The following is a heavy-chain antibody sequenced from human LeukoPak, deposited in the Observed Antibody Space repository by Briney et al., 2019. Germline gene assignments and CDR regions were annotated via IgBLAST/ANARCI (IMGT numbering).Heavy chain of an antibody. CDR2: INAGNGNT. Sequence: ASVKVSCKASGYTFTTYAMHWVRQAPGQRLEWMGWINAGNGNTEYSQKFQGRVTITRDTSASTAYMELSSLRSEDTAVYYCARVLSTTVTKNYYGSGSYPYWGQGTLVTVSS. CDR1: GYTFTTYA. D-gene: IGHD3-10*01. V-gene: IGHV1-3*01. J-gene: IGHJ4*02. CDR3: ARVLSTTVTKNYYGSGSYPY.